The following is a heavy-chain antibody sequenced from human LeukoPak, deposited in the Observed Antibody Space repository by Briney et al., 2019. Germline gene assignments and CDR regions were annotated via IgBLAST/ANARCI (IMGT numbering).Heavy chain of an antibody. J-gene: IGHJ4*02. D-gene: IGHD2-21*01. CDR3: ARSLTSQRHIVVVPPFDY. V-gene: IGHV1-18*01. CDR1: GYTFTTYG. Sequence: ASVKVSCKASGYTFTTYGINWVRQAPGQGLEWMGWISAYNGNTSYAQKLQGRVTMTTDTSTSTAYMDLRGLRSDDTAVYYCARSLTSQRHIVVVPPFDYWGQGTLVTVSS. CDR2: ISAYNGNT.